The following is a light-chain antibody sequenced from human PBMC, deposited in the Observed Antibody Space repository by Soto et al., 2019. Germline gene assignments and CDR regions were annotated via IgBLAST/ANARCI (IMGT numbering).Light chain of an antibody. Sequence: QSVLTQPPSASGSPGQSVTISCTGTSSDVGGYNYVSWYQQHPGKAPKLMIYEVSKRPSGVPDRFSGSKSGNTASLTISGLQPEDEADYYCNSYTSRYTFVLGTGTKVTVL. J-gene: IGLJ1*01. V-gene: IGLV2-8*01. CDR1: SSDVGGYNY. CDR3: NSYTSRYTFV. CDR2: EVS.